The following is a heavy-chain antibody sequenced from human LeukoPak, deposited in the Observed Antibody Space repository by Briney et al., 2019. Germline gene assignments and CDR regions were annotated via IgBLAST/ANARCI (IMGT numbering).Heavy chain of an antibody. J-gene: IGHJ4*02. CDR3: ARVGTYGSGSYLSWLDY. Sequence: SETLSLTCTVSGGSVSSGSYYWSWIRQPPGKGLEWIGYIYYSGSTNYNPSLKSRVTISADTSKNQFSLKLSSVTAADTAVYYCARVGTYGSGSYLSWLDYWGQGTLVTVSS. CDR1: GGSVSSGSYY. V-gene: IGHV4-61*01. D-gene: IGHD3-10*01. CDR2: IYYSGST.